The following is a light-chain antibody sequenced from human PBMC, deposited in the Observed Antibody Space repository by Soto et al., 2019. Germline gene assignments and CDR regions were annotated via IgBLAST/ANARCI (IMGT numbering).Light chain of an antibody. CDR1: AGAVTSAYY. Sequence: QTVVTQEPSLTVSPGGTVPLTCASSAGAVTSAYYTNWLQQKPGQAPRALIYSTSEKHSWTPARFSGSLLGGKAALTLSAAQPEDVAVYYCLLYYGGAQVLFGGGTKLTVL. J-gene: IGLJ2*01. CDR3: LLYYGGAQVL. CDR2: STS. V-gene: IGLV7-43*01.